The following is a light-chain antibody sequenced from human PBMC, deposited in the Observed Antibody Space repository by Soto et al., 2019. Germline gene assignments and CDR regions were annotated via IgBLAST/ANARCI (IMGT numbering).Light chain of an antibody. CDR2: KAS. CDR1: QTISSW. J-gene: IGKJ5*01. V-gene: IGKV1-5*03. CDR3: QHLHTYPYT. Sequence: DIQMTQSPSTLSGSVGDRVTITCRASQTISSWLAWYQQKPGKAPKLLIYKASTLKSGVPSRFSGSGSGTEFTLTISSLQPEDFATYYCQHLHTYPYTFGQGTRLEIK.